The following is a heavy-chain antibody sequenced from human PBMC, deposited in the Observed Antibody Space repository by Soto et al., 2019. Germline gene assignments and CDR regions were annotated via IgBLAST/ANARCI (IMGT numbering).Heavy chain of an antibody. CDR3: ARQSDYGAPYYYYGMDV. D-gene: IGHD3-10*01. V-gene: IGHV5-10-1*01. CDR2: IDPSDSYT. J-gene: IGHJ6*02. CDR1: GYSFTSYW. Sequence: GESLKISCKGSGYSFTSYWISWVRQMPGKGLEWMGRIDPSDSYTNYSPSFQGHVTISADKSISTAYLQWSSLKASDTAMYYCARQSDYGAPYYYYGMDVWGQGTTVTVSS.